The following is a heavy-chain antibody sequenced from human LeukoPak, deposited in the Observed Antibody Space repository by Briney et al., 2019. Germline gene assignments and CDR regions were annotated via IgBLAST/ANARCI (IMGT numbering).Heavy chain of an antibody. CDR3: ARSYYDYVWGSYRSKRYYFDY. V-gene: IGHV2-5*02. CDR2: IYWDDDK. D-gene: IGHD3-16*02. CDR1: GFSLSTSGVG. Sequence: GSGPTLVKPTQTLTLTCTFSGFSLSTSGVGVGWIRQPPGKALEWLALIYWDDDKRYSPSLKSRVTITKDTSKNQVVLTMTNMDPVDTATYYCARSYYDYVWGSYRSKRYYFDYWGQGTLVTVSS. J-gene: IGHJ4*02.